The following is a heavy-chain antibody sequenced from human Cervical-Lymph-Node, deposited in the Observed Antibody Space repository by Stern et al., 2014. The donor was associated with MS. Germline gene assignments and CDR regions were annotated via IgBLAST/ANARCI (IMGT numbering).Heavy chain of an antibody. J-gene: IGHJ4*02. CDR1: GYYFNTYW. V-gene: IGHV5-51*01. CDR3: ARQGYCSTTTCSGADY. Sequence: QLVQSGAEVRKPGESLKISCKGSGYYFNTYWIGWVRQMPGKGLEWMGIIYPGDSDTRYSPSFQGQVTISADKSISTAFLQWSSLKASDTAMYYCARQGYCSTTTCSGADYWGQGTLVTVSS. D-gene: IGHD2-2*01. CDR2: IYPGDSDT.